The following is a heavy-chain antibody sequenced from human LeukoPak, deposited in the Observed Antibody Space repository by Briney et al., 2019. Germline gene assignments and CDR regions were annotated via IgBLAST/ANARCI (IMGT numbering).Heavy chain of an antibody. J-gene: IGHJ4*02. CDR1: GYTFTGYY. V-gene: IGHV1-2*02. D-gene: IGHD4-17*01. CDR2: INPNSGGT. Sequence: GASVKVSCKASGYTFTGYYMHWVRQAPGQGLEWMGWINPNSGGTNYAQKFQGRVTMTRDTSISTAYMELSRLRSDDTAVYYCARAPHGATGTFDYWGQGTLVTVSS. CDR3: ARAPHGATGTFDY.